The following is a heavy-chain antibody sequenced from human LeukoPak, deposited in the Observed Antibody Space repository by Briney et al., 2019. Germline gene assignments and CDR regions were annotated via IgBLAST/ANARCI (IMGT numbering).Heavy chain of an antibody. D-gene: IGHD3-10*01. CDR3: ARGRGNYGSGSYYYYYYYMDV. J-gene: IGHJ6*03. CDR2: INHSGST. Sequence: PSETLSLTRAVCGGSFSGYYWGWLRQPPGKGLEGIGGINHSGSTNYNPSLKSRVTISVDTSKNQFSLKLSSVTAADTAVYYCARGRGNYGSGSYYYYYYYMDVWGKGTTVTVSS. CDR1: GGSFSGYY. V-gene: IGHV4-34*01.